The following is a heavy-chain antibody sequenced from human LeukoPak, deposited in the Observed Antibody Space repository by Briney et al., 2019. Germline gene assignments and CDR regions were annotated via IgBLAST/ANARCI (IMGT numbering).Heavy chain of an antibody. D-gene: IGHD2-2*01. Sequence: SETLSLTCTVSGCSVSSYYWGWIRQPPGKGLEWIAYIYYSGSSNYYPSLKSRVTISVDTSKNQFSLKLSSVTGADTAVYYCGRVVPSAMDVSGWYDYWGQGTRVTVSS. CDR1: GCSVSSYY. CDR2: IYYSGSS. CDR3: GRVVPSAMDVSGWYDY. J-gene: IGHJ4*02. V-gene: IGHV4-59*02.